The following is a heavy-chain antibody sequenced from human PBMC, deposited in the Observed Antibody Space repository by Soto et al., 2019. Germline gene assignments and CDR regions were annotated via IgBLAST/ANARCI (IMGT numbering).Heavy chain of an antibody. CDR3: ARTEQQPTYYYYGMDV. J-gene: IGHJ6*02. CDR1: GYTFTSYG. D-gene: IGHD6-13*01. Sequence: GASVKVSCKASGYTFTSYGISWVRQAPGQGLEWMGWISAYNGNTNYAQKLQGRVTMTTDTSTSTAYMELRSLRSDDTAVYYCARTEQQPTYYYYGMDVWGQGTTVTVSS. CDR2: ISAYNGNT. V-gene: IGHV1-18*01.